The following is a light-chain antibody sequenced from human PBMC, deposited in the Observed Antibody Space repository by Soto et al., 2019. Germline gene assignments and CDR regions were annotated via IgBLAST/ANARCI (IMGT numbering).Light chain of an antibody. CDR3: QHRSNCPT. CDR2: DAS. J-gene: IGKJ4*01. CDR1: QSVSSY. V-gene: IGKV3-11*01. Sequence: EIVLTQSPATLSLSPGERATLSCRASQSVSSYLAWYQQKPGQAPRLLIYDASNRATGIPARFSGSGSGTDFTLTSSRLSPEDFAFYYCQHRSNCPTFGGGTKVEIK.